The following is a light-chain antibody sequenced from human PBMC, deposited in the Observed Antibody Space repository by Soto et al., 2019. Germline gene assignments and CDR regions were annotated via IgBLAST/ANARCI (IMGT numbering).Light chain of an antibody. CDR3: CSYAGSYRYV. CDR1: SSDVGGYDY. V-gene: IGLV2-11*01. J-gene: IGLJ1*01. Sequence: QSALTQHASVSGSPGQSIAISCTGTSSDVGGYDYVSWYQLHPGKAPKLMIYDVSKRPSGVPDRFSGSKSGNTASLTISGLQAEDEADYYCCSYAGSYRYVFGTGTKVTVX. CDR2: DVS.